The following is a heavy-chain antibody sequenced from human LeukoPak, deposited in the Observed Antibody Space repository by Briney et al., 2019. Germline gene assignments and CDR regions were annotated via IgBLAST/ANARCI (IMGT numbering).Heavy chain of an antibody. CDR3: ARPGMVRGVITAIGY. CDR2: IYPGDSDT. D-gene: IGHD3-10*01. V-gene: IGHV5-51*01. CDR1: GYSFTSYW. J-gene: IGHJ4*02. Sequence: GESLKISCKGSGYSFTSYWIGWVRQMPGKGLEWMGIIYPGDSDTRYSPSFQGQVTISADKSISTAYLQWSSLKASDTAMYYCARPGMVRGVITAIGYWGQGTLVTVSS.